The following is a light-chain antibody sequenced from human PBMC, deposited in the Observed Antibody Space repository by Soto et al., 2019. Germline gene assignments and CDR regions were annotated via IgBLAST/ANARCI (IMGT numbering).Light chain of an antibody. CDR3: QQYNSYSYT. Sequence: DIQMTQSPSTLSASVGDRVTITCRASQSISSWLAWYQQKPGKAPKLRIYTASSLEGGVPSRFSVSGSGTEFTLTISSLQPDDFATYYCQQYNSYSYTFGQGTKLEIK. CDR2: TAS. CDR1: QSISSW. V-gene: IGKV1-5*03. J-gene: IGKJ2*01.